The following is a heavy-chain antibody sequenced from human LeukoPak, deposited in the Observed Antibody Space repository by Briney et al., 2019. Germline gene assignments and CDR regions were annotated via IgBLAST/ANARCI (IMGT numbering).Heavy chain of an antibody. CDR3: AREASDYYDSSGTYYFDY. V-gene: IGHV1-2*02. Sequence: GASVKVSCKASGYTFTGYYMHWVRQGPGQGLEWMGWINPDSGGTNYAQNFQGRVTMTRDTSISTAYMELSRLRSDDTAVYLCAREASDYYDSSGTYYFDYWGQGTLVTVSS. D-gene: IGHD3-22*01. J-gene: IGHJ4*02. CDR2: INPDSGGT. CDR1: GYTFTGYY.